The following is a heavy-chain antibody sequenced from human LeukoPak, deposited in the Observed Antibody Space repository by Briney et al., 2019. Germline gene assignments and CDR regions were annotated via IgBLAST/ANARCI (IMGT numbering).Heavy chain of an antibody. V-gene: IGHV1-8*02. CDR1: GYTFTGYY. CDR3: ARGMAPPYYDFWSGYYPPYYYYYGMDV. Sequence: ASVKVSCKASGYTFTGYYMHWVRQAPGQGLEWMGWINPNSGNTGYAQKFQGRVTMTRNTSISTAYMELSSLRSEDTAVYYCARGMAPPYYDFWSGYYPPYYYYYGMDVWGQGTTVTVSS. CDR2: INPNSGNT. J-gene: IGHJ6*02. D-gene: IGHD3-3*01.